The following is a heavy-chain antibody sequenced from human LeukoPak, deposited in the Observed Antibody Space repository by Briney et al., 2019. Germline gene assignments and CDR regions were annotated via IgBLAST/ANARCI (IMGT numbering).Heavy chain of an antibody. CDR1: GGSISSSSYY. Sequence: SETLSLTSTVSGGSISSSSYYWGWIRQPPGKGLEWIGSIYYSGSTYYNPSLKSRVTISVDTSKNQFSLKLSSVTAADTAVYYCARPRYCSSTSCYYFDYWGQGTLVTVSS. J-gene: IGHJ4*02. D-gene: IGHD2-2*01. CDR3: ARPRYCSSTSCYYFDY. CDR2: IYYSGST. V-gene: IGHV4-39*01.